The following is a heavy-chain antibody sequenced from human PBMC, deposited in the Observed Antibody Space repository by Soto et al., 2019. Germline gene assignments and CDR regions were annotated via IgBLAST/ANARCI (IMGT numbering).Heavy chain of an antibody. CDR2: VRGDNGHT. V-gene: IGHV1-18*01. D-gene: IGHD2-15*01. CDR3: ARDLGYCRSGTCYRQGFDP. Sequence: QVQLVQSGAEVQKPGASVKVSCKASGYTFTTLGISWVRQVPGQGLEWMGWVRGDNGHTNYAQSLQERVTMTTNTSTNTAYMELRSLRSDDTAVYYCARDLGYCRSGTCYRQGFDPWGQGTLVIVSS. CDR1: GYTFTTLG. J-gene: IGHJ5*02.